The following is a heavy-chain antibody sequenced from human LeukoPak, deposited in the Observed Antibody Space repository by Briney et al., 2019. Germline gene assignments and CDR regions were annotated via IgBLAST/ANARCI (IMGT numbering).Heavy chain of an antibody. D-gene: IGHD2-8*01. CDR2: FSGSGGTT. CDR3: ANGNRCTSPNCLGYYYFYMDV. J-gene: IGHJ6*03. V-gene: IGHV3-23*01. CDR1: GFTFSSYA. Sequence: YPGGSLRLSCAASGFTFSSYAMNWVRQAPGRGLEWVSGFSGSGGTTYYADSVKGRFTISRDNSKNTLYLLMNSLRAEDTAVYYCANGNRCTSPNCLGYYYFYMDVWGKGTTVTVSS.